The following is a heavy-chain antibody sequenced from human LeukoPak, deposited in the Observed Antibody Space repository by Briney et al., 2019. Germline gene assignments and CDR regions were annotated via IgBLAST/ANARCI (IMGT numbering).Heavy chain of an antibody. Sequence: SETLSLTCTVSGGSISSYYWSWIRQPPGKGLEWIGYIYYSGSTNYNPSLKSRVTISVDTSKNQFSLKLSSATAADTAVYYCARRGGWYGSEYFDYWGQGTLVTVSS. J-gene: IGHJ4*02. D-gene: IGHD6-19*01. CDR1: GGSISSYY. CDR2: IYYSGST. V-gene: IGHV4-59*08. CDR3: ARRGGWYGSEYFDY.